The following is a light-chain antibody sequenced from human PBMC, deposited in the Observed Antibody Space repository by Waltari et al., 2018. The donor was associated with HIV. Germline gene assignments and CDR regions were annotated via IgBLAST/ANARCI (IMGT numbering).Light chain of an antibody. CDR3: QQFNSYPLT. CDR1: QDLRGA. J-gene: IGKJ4*01. Sequence: IQLTQSPSSLSAYVGDRVTLPCRVRQDLRGALAWYLQKPGKPPKRLIHDASILETGDPTKFNGSEAVADFTLTISSLQPEDFATYDCQQFNSYPLTFGAGTTVEIK. CDR2: DAS. V-gene: IGKV1-13*02.